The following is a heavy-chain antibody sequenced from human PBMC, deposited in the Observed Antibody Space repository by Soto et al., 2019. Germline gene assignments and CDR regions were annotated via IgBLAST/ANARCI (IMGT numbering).Heavy chain of an antibody. CDR1: GYTFTGYY. V-gene: IGHV1-2*02. Sequence: ASVKVSCKASGYTFTGYYMHWVRQAPGQGLEWMGWINPNSGGTNYAQKFQGRVTMTRDTSISTAYMELSRLRSDDTAVYYCARETPYGSGSYYLPYYWGQGTLVTVSS. CDR2: INPNSGGT. D-gene: IGHD3-10*01. J-gene: IGHJ4*02. CDR3: ARETPYGSGSYYLPYY.